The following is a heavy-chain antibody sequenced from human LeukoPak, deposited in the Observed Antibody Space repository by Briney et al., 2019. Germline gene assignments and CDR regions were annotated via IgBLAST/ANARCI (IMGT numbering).Heavy chain of an antibody. J-gene: IGHJ6*03. CDR1: GFTISSFS. CDR2: ISSSSSYI. D-gene: IGHD1-26*01. CDR3: ARAYSGTYGLGYYYMDV. V-gene: IGHV3-21*01. Sequence: GGSLRLSCATSGFTISSFSMNWVRQAPGKGLEWVSSISSSSSYIYYADSVKGRCTISRHNAKNSLYLQMNSLRAEDTAVYYCARAYSGTYGLGYYYMDVWGKGTTVTISS.